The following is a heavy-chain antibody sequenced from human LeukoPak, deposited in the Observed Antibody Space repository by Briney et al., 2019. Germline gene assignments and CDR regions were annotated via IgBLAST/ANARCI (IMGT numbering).Heavy chain of an antibody. CDR3: ARDSGYSGYDHIRGDY. J-gene: IGHJ4*02. CDR1: GYTFTSYY. CDR2: ISPTGGST. D-gene: IGHD5-12*01. V-gene: IGHV1-46*01. Sequence: ASVKVSCKASGYTFTSYYMHWVRQAPGQGLEWMGIISPTGGSTSYAQKFQGRVTMTRDMSTSTVYMELSSLRSEDTAVYYCARDSGYSGYDHIRGDYWGQGTLVTVSS.